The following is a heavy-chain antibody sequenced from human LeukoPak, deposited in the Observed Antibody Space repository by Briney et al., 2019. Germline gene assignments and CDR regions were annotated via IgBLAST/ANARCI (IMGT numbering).Heavy chain of an antibody. CDR1: GYTFTGYY. J-gene: IGHJ5*02. Sequence: GASVKPSFKASGYTFTGYYMHWVRQAPGQGLEWMGWINPNSGGTNYAQKFQGRVTMTRDTSISTAYMELSRLRSDDTAVYYCARGRDIVVVPAARFDTWGQGTLVTVSS. CDR2: INPNSGGT. CDR3: ARGRDIVVVPAARFDT. D-gene: IGHD2-2*01. V-gene: IGHV1-2*02.